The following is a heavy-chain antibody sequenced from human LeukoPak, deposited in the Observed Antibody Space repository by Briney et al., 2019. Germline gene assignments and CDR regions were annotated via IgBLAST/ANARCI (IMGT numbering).Heavy chain of an antibody. J-gene: IGHJ4*02. CDR1: GYSFTSYW. Sequence: PGESLRISCKGSGYSFTSYWISWVRQMPGKGLEWMGRIDPSDSYTNYSPSFQGHVTISADKSISTAYLQWSSLKASDTAMYYCARFDSTTGTTEESDHWGQGPLVTVSS. CDR2: IDPSDSYT. V-gene: IGHV5-10-1*01. CDR3: ARFDSTTGTTEESDH. D-gene: IGHD1-1*01.